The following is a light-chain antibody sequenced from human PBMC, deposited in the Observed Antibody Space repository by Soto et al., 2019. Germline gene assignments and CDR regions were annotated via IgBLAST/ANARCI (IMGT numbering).Light chain of an antibody. CDR3: SSYTTTSSYV. CDR1: SSDVGAYSY. J-gene: IGLJ1*01. CDR2: EVS. V-gene: IGLV2-14*01. Sequence: QSALTQPASVSGSPGQSITISCTGTSSDVGAYSYVSWYQQHPGKAPKLMIYEVSNRPAGVSNRFSGSKSVNTASLTISGLQAEDEADYYCSSYTTTSSYVFGTGTKATVL.